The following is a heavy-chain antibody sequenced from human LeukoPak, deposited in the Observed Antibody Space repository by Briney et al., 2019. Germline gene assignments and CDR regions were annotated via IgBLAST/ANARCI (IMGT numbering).Heavy chain of an antibody. J-gene: IGHJ1*01. CDR3: ARGKMRTLALAEYLQD. CDR2: TSYDGSKI. CDR1: GFNFNVYA. V-gene: IGHV3-30*04. Sequence: GGSLRLSCAASGFNFNVYAMHWVRQAPGKGLEWVAATSYDGSKIYYSDSVQGRFTISRDNSKNTLYLQMNSLTTEDTAVYYCARGKMRTLALAEYLQDWGQGTLVTVSS.